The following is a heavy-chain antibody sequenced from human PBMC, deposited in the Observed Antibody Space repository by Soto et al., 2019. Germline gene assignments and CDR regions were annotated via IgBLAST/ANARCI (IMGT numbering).Heavy chain of an antibody. J-gene: IGHJ5*02. D-gene: IGHD3-3*01. Sequence: ASVKVSCKASGYTFTSYGISWVRQAPGQGLEWMGWISAYNGNTNYAQKLQGRVTMTTDTSTSTAYMELRSLRSDDTAVYYCARGGDLHDYDFWSGPRSIMWFDPWGQGTLVTVSS. CDR2: ISAYNGNT. CDR3: ARGGDLHDYDFWSGPRSIMWFDP. CDR1: GYTFTSYG. V-gene: IGHV1-18*04.